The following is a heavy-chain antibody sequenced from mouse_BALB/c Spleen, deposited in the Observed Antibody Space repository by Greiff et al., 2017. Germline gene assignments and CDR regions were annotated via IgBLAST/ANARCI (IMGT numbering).Heavy chain of an antibody. CDR3: ARGVLYDGYYDAMDY. V-gene: IGHV5-12-1*01. Sequence: EVKLMESGGGLVKPGGSLKLSCAASGFAFSSYDMSWVRQTPEKRLEWVAYISSGGGSTYYPDTVKGRFTISRDNAKNTLYLQMSSLKSEDTAMYYCARGVLYDGYYDAMDYWGQGTSVTVSS. J-gene: IGHJ4*01. CDR2: ISSGGGST. CDR1: GFAFSSYD. D-gene: IGHD2-3*01.